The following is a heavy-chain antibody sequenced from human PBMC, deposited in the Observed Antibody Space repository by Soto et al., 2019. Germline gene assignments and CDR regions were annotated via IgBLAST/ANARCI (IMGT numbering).Heavy chain of an antibody. CDR1: GGSISSGAYY. V-gene: IGHV4-31*03. D-gene: IGHD4-17*01. Sequence: QVQLQESGPGLVKPSQTLSLTCTVSGGSISSGAYYWSWIRQHPGKGLEWFGYIYFSGSTYHNPTLKSRVTLSVDTSKNQFSLKLTSVTAADTAVYYCASSTGPGYYYGMDVWGQGTTVTVSS. CDR3: ASSTGPGYYYGMDV. J-gene: IGHJ6*02. CDR2: IYFSGST.